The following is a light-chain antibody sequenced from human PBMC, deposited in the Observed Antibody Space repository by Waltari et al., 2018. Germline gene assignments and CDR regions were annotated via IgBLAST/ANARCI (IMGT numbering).Light chain of an antibody. J-gene: IGLJ1*01. V-gene: IGLV2-8*01. CDR2: EVT. Sequence: QSALTQPPSASGSPGKSVTISCKGTRRDVGGHNFVSWYQQHPGKAPKVIIYEVTKRPAGVPDRCSGSKSGNTASLTVSGLQTEDEADYYCCSYAGSDTPYVFGTGTTVTVL. CDR3: CSYAGSDTPYV. CDR1: RRDVGGHNF.